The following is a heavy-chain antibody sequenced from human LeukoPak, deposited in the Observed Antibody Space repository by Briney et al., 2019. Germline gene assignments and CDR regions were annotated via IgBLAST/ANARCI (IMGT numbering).Heavy chain of an antibody. D-gene: IGHD5-12*01. CDR1: GGSISSGDYY. J-gene: IGHJ4*02. V-gene: IGHV4-30-4*08. CDR3: ARFIVATNANFDY. Sequence: TQTLSLTCTVSGGSISSGDYYWSWIRQPPGKGLEWIGYIYYSGSTYYNPSLKSRVTISVDTSKNQFSLKLSSVTAADTAVYYCARFIVATNANFDYWGQGTLVTVSS. CDR2: IYYSGST.